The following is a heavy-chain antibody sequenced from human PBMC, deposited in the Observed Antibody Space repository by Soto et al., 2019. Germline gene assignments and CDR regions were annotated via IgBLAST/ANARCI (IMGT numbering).Heavy chain of an antibody. CDR3: AKWSYLDY. D-gene: IGHD3-3*01. Sequence: DVRLAESGGGLVQPGGSLRLSCTTSGFSFASFAMTWVRQAPGKGLEWVATISGSDGKTYYADSVKGRFSLSRDTSRITLYLQMNSLRADDTAIYYCAKWSYLDYWGQGTRVTASS. V-gene: IGHV3-23*04. CDR1: GFSFASFA. J-gene: IGHJ4*02. CDR2: ISGSDGKT.